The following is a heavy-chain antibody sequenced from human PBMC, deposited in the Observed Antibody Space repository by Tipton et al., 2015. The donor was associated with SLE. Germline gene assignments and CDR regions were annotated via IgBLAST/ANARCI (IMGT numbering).Heavy chain of an antibody. Sequence: SLRLSCATSGFTFNNYAMGWVRQAPGKGLQWVSSIGVHSGYVFYSDSVKGRFTISRDNAKNSLYLQMNSLRAEDTAVYYCARELPYYYGSGSPGVDVWGQGTTVTVSS. V-gene: IGHV3-21*01. CDR2: IGVHSGYV. J-gene: IGHJ6*02. CDR1: GFTFNNYA. D-gene: IGHD3-10*01. CDR3: ARELPYYYGSGSPGVDV.